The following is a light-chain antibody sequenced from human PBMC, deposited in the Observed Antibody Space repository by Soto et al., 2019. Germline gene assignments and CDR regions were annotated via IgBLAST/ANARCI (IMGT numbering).Light chain of an antibody. CDR1: QSVNNY. J-gene: IGKJ4*01. CDR3: QQGGTCPWLT. Sequence: EIVLKQSPGTLSLSPGERATLSFRASQSVNNYLAWYQQKPGHAPRLLIYDASNRATGIPPRFSGSVSGTDFTLNISSLESEDSAVYYWQQGGTCPWLTFVGGTRVEI. V-gene: IGKV3-11*01. CDR2: DAS.